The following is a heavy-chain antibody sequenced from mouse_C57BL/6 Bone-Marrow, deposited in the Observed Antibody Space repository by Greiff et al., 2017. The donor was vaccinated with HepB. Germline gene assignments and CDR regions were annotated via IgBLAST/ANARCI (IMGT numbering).Heavy chain of an antibody. Sequence: EVKLMESGGDLVKPGGSLKLSCAASGFTFSSYGLSWVRQTPDKRLEWVATISSGGSYTYYPDSVKGRFTISRDNAKNTLYLQMSSLKSEDTAMYYCARRKIYDGYLYYFDYWGQGTTLTVSS. V-gene: IGHV5-6*02. CDR1: GFTFSSYG. CDR3: ARRKIYDGYLYYFDY. D-gene: IGHD2-3*01. CDR2: ISSGGSYT. J-gene: IGHJ2*01.